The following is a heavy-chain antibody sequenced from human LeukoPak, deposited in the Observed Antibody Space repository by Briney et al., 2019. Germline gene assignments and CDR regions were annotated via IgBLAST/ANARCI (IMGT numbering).Heavy chain of an antibody. V-gene: IGHV1-2*02. D-gene: IGHD6-13*01. CDR3: AREEQHQRGRHFEY. J-gene: IGHJ4*02. CDR2: INPNSGGT. Sequence: ASVKVSCKASGYIFTGYYMHWVRQAPGQGLEWMGWINPNSGGTNYAQNFQGRVTMTRDTSISTAYMELSRLRSDDTAVYYCAREEQHQRGRHFEYWGQGTLVTVSS. CDR1: GYIFTGYY.